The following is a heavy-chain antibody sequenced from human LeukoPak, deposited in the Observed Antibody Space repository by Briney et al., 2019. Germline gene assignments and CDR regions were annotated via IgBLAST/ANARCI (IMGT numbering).Heavy chain of an antibody. Sequence: GGSLRLSCAAPGFTFSSYGMHWVRQAPGKGLEWVAIIWNDGSNKYYADSVKGRFTISRDNSKTALYLQMNSLRAEDTAVYYCAKDGGSTSYFDHWGQGTLVTVSS. CDR1: GFTFSSYG. D-gene: IGHD2-15*01. CDR2: IWNDGSNK. V-gene: IGHV3-33*06. J-gene: IGHJ4*02. CDR3: AKDGGSTSYFDH.